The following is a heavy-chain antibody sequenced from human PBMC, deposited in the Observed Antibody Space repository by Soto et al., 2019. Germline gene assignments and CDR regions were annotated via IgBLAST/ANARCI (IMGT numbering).Heavy chain of an antibody. V-gene: IGHV6-1*01. CDR1: GDSVSSNSAA. J-gene: IGHJ6*02. CDR3: ARDWVCSYGPAPDYYYYYGMDV. Sequence: SQTLSLTCAISGDSVSSNSAAWNWIRQSPSRGLEWLGRTYYRSKWYNDYAVSVKSRITINPDTSKNQFSLQLNSVTPEDTAVYYCARDWVCSYGPAPDYYYYYGMDVWGQGTTVTVSS. D-gene: IGHD3-10*01. CDR2: TYYRSKWYN.